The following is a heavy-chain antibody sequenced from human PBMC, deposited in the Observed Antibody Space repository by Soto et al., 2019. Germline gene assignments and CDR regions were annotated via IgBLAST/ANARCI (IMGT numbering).Heavy chain of an antibody. D-gene: IGHD2-15*01. CDR2: IIPIFGTA. V-gene: IGHV1-69*13. Sequence: SVKVSCKASGGTFSSYAISWVRQAPGQGLEWMGGIIPIFGTANYAQKFQGRVTITADESTSTAYMELSSLRSEDTAVYYCARDLGYCSGGSCYSGEHKWFDPWGQGTLVTVSS. CDR3: ARDLGYCSGGSCYSGEHKWFDP. CDR1: GGTFSSYA. J-gene: IGHJ5*02.